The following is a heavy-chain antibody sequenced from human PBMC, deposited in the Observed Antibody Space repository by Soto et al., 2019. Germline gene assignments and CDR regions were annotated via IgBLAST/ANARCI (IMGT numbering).Heavy chain of an antibody. CDR1: GGSFSGYY. J-gene: IGHJ4*02. CDR2: INHSGST. Sequence: SETLSLTCAVYGGSFSGYYWSWIRQPPGKGLEWIGEINHSGSTNYNPSLKSRVTISVDTSKNQVSLKLSSVTAADTAVYYCARLPSRRGFDYWGQGTLVTVSS. V-gene: IGHV4-34*01. CDR3: ARLPSRRGFDY.